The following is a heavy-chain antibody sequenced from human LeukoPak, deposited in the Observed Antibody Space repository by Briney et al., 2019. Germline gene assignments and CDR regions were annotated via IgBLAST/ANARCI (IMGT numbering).Heavy chain of an antibody. V-gene: IGHV1-2*02. CDR3: ARDGRRWYSSSSGWFDP. CDR2: INPNSGGT. J-gene: IGHJ5*02. D-gene: IGHD6-6*01. Sequence: ASVKVSCKASGYTFTGYYMHWVRQAPGQGLEWMGWINPNSGGTNYAQKFQGRVTMTRDTSISTAYMELSRLRSDDTAVYYCARDGRRWYSSSSGWFDPWGQGTLVTVSS. CDR1: GYTFTGYY.